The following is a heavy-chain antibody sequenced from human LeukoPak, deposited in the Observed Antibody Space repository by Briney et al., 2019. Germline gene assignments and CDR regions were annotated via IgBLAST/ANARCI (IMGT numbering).Heavy chain of an antibody. Sequence: ASVKVSCRASGYTFTSYGFTWVRQAPGQGLEWMGWISANNGNTKYAQKFRGRVTMTTDTSTSTAYMELRSLRSDDTAVYYCARPNYYDSSGLDYWGQGTLVTVSS. CDR3: ARPNYYDSSGLDY. CDR1: GYTFTSYG. D-gene: IGHD3-22*01. J-gene: IGHJ4*02. CDR2: ISANNGNT. V-gene: IGHV1-18*01.